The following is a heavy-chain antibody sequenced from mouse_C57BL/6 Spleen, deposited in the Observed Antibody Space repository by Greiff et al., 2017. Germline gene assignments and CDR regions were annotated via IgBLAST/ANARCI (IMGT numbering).Heavy chain of an antibody. CDR2: IDPSDSYT. V-gene: IGHV1-69*01. J-gene: IGHJ4*01. Sequence: QVQLQQPGAELVMPGASVKLSCKASGYTFTSYWMHWVKQRPGQGLEWIGEIDPSDSYTNYNQKFKGKSTLTVDKSSSTAYMQLSSLTSEDSAVYYCARGLRRGMDYWGQGTSVTVSS. D-gene: IGHD2-4*01. CDR3: ARGLRRGMDY. CDR1: GYTFTSYW.